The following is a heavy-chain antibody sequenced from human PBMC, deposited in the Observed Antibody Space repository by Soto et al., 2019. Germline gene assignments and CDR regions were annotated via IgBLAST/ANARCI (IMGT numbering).Heavy chain of an antibody. Sequence: QVQLQESGPGLVKPSQTLSLTCTVSGGSISSGGYYWSWIRQHPGKGLEWIGYIYYSGSTYYNPSLKILVTIPVDTSKNQFSLKLSSVTAADTAVYYCARVVETMVRGVIIINWFDPWGQGTLVTVSS. CDR3: ARVVETMVRGVIIINWFDP. CDR2: IYYSGST. D-gene: IGHD3-10*01. J-gene: IGHJ5*02. V-gene: IGHV4-31*01. CDR1: GGSISSGGYY.